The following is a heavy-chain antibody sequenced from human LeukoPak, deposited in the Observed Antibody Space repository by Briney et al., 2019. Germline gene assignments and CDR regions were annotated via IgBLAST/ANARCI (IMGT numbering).Heavy chain of an antibody. CDR1: GGSISDYY. CDR2: IFGSGSS. Sequence: SETLSLTCTVSGGSISDYYWSWIRQPPGKGLEWIGWIFGSGSSNYNPSLKSRLTISVDTSKNQFSLKLTSATAADTAVYAREKDTGSNHAKIRYDIWGQGTMVTVSS. D-gene: IGHD1-26*01. V-gene: IGHV4-59*01. CDR3: EKDTGSNHAKIRYDI. J-gene: IGHJ3*02.